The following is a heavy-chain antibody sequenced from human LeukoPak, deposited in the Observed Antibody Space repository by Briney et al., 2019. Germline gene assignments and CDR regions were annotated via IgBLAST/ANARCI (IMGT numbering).Heavy chain of an antibody. CDR1: GGSISSGDYY. J-gene: IGHJ3*02. CDR2: IYYSGST. V-gene: IGHV4-30-4*01. D-gene: IGHD3-9*01. Sequence: PSQTLSLTCTVSGGSISSGDYYWSWIRQPPGKGLEWIGYIYYSGSTYYNPSLKSRVTISVDTSKNQFSLKLSSVTAADTAGYYCAREGFHYDILTGYYRVRAFDIWGQGTMVTVSS. CDR3: AREGFHYDILTGYYRVRAFDI.